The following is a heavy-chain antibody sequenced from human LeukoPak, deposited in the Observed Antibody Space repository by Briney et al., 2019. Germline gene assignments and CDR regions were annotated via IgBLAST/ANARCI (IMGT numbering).Heavy chain of an antibody. CDR3: AKDRSIAVAKYYFDY. D-gene: IGHD6-19*01. CDR2: IWYDGSNK. J-gene: IGHJ4*02. CDR1: GFTFSSYG. Sequence: PGGSLRLSCAASGFTFSSYGMHWVRQAPGKGLEWVAVIWYDGSNKYYADSVKGRFTISRDNSMNTLYLQMNSLRAEDTAVYYCAKDRSIAVAKYYFDYWGQGTLVTVSS. V-gene: IGHV3-33*06.